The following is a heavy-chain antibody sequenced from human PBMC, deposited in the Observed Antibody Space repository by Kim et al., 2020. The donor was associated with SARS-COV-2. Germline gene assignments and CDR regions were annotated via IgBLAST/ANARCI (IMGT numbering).Heavy chain of an antibody. D-gene: IGHD3-22*01. Sequence: GGSLRLSCAASGFTFSSYAMTWVRQAPGKGLEWVSAISGSGGSTYYADSVKGRFTISRDNSKNTLYLQMNSLRAEDTAVYYCAKIQNYYIDSNGYYYYYGMVICGEEGTVSVSP. J-gene: IGHJ6*04. CDR3: AKIQNYYIDSNGYYYYYGMVI. CDR1: GFTFSSYA. V-gene: IGHV3-23*01. CDR2: ISGSGGST.